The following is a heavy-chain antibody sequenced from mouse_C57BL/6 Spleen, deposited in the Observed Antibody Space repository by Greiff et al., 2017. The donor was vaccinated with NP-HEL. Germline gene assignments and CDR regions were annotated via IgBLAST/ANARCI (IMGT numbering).Heavy chain of an antibody. D-gene: IGHD1-1*01. CDR3: ARNYCREYFDV. CDR1: GYSITSGYY. Sequence: EVQLQESGPGLVKPSPSLSLTCSVSGYSITSGYYWNWIRQFPANKLEWMGYIRYDGSNNYNPSLKNRISITRDTSKNQFFLKLNSVTTEDTATYYCARNYCREYFDVWGTGTTVTVSS. J-gene: IGHJ1*03. V-gene: IGHV3-6*01. CDR2: IRYDGSN.